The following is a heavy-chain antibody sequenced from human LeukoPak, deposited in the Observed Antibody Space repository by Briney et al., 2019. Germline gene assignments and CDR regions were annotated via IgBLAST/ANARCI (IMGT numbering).Heavy chain of an antibody. D-gene: IGHD5/OR15-5a*01. CDR2: ISSSSSYT. CDR1: GFTFSDYY. Sequence: GGSLRLSCAASGFTFSDYYLSWIRQAPGKGLEWISYISSSSSYTNYVDSVKGRFTISRDNAKNSLYLQMNSLRAEDTAVYYCVRAVSVSSYYFDCWGQGTLVTVSS. CDR3: VRAVSVSSYYFDC. J-gene: IGHJ4*02. V-gene: IGHV3-11*05.